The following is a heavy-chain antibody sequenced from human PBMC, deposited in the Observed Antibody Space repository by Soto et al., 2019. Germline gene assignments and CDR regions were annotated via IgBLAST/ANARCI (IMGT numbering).Heavy chain of an antibody. D-gene: IGHD3-22*01. CDR3: ARSDMIVVVISNY. CDR2: IWYDGSNK. J-gene: IGHJ4*02. CDR1: GFTFSSYG. V-gene: IGHV3-33*01. Sequence: GGSLRLSCAASGFTFSSYGMHWVRQAPGKGLEWVAVIWYDGSNKYYADSVKGRFTISRDNSKNTLYLQMNSLRAEDTAVYYCARSDMIVVVISNYWGQGTLVTVSS.